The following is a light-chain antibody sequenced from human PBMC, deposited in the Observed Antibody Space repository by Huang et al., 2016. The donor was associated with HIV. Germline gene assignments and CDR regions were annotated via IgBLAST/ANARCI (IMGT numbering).Light chain of an antibody. CDR2: LGS. J-gene: IGKJ2*01. CDR1: QSLLHSNGCNY. V-gene: IGKV2-28*01. CDR3: MQALQTPPT. Sequence: DIVMTQSPLSLPVTPGGPASISCRSSQSLLHSNGCNYVDWYLQKPGQSPQLLIYLGSNRASGVPDRFSGSGSGTDFTLKISRVEAEDVGVYYCMQALQTPPTFGQGTKLEIK.